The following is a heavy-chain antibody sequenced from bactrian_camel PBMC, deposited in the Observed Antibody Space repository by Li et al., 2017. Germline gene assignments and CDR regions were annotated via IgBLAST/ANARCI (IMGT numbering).Heavy chain of an antibody. CDR3: RVGSRGL. D-gene: IGHD5*01. Sequence: HVQLVESGGGSVQAGGSLKLSCVVSGSIFSMCAMGWYRQAPGKQPLERELIVSISSDGTTTYTDSVKGRVTISQDYAKNMGYLQMTDLKYEDTGLYWCRVGSRGLWGQGTQVTVS. V-gene: IGHV3S53*01. CDR1: GSIFSMCA. J-gene: IGHJ4*01. CDR2: ISSDGTT.